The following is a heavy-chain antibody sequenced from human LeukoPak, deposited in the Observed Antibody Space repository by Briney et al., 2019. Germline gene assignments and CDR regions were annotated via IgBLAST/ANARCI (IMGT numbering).Heavy chain of an antibody. J-gene: IGHJ4*02. V-gene: IGHV4-34*01. CDR2: INYSGST. CDR1: SESFSGYF. Sequence: AETLSLTCAIYSESFSGYFWSWIRQPPGKGLEWIGEINYSGSTNYNPSLKSRVTISVDTSKNQFSLKLSSVTAADTAVYYCARGVEDRNYVAYWGQGTLVTVSS. CDR3: ARGVEDRNYVAY. D-gene: IGHD1-14*01.